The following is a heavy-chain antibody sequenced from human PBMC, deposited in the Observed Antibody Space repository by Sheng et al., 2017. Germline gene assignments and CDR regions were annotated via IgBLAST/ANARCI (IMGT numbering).Heavy chain of an antibody. J-gene: IGHJ5*02. CDR2: IIPIFGTA. V-gene: IGHV1-69*13. D-gene: IGHD3-10*01. CDR3: ARDSTYYYGSGSYYIGMNWFDP. CDR1: GGTFSSYA. Sequence: QVQLVQSGAEVKKPGSSVKVSCKASGGTFSSYAISWVRQAPGQGLEWMGGIIPIFGTANYAQKFQGRVTITADESTSTAYMELSSLRSEDTAVYYCARDSTYYYGSGSYYIGMNWFDPWGQGTLVTVSS.